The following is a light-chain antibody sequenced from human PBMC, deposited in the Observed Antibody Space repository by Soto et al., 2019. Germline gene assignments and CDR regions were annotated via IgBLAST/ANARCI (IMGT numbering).Light chain of an antibody. CDR2: DFS. CDR1: QRISGW. CDR3: KQYDSFSVT. J-gene: IGKJ1*01. V-gene: IGKV1-5*01. Sequence: DIQMTQSPSTLSPRVGDTLTITCRASQRISGWLAWHQQKPGKAPKLLIYDFSALKRGVKPRFSGSGSGTEFTLNISSLQPEDFATYYCKQYDSFSVTFGQVTQLDIK.